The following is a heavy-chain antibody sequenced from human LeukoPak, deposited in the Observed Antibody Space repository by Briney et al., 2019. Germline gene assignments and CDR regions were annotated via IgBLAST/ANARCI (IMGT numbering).Heavy chain of an antibody. D-gene: IGHD2-15*01. V-gene: IGHV1-18*01. CDR3: ARGPYCSGGSCYSQYFDY. CDR2: ISAYNGNT. J-gene: IGHJ4*02. CDR1: GYTFTSYG. Sequence: ASVKVSCKASGYTFTSYGISWGRQAPGQGLEWMGWISAYNGNTNYAQKLQGRVTMTTDTSTSTAYMELRSLRSDDTAVYYCARGPYCSGGSCYSQYFDYWGQGTLVTVSS.